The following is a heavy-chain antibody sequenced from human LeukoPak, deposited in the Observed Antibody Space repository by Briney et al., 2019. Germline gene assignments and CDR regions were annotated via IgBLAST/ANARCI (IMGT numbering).Heavy chain of an antibody. CDR1: GFSFSAYI. J-gene: IGHJ4*02. V-gene: IGHV3-64*01. D-gene: IGHD6-19*01. CDR3: TRRYGGHSGWAGYHDS. Sequence: PGGSLRLSCVASGFSFSAYIMHWVRQAPGKGLECVSAIIRDWSSTFYPNSFKGRFTISRDNSKSTLYLQMGSLRAEDTAVYFCTRRYGGHSGWAGYHDSWGQGTLVTVSS. CDR2: IIRDWSST.